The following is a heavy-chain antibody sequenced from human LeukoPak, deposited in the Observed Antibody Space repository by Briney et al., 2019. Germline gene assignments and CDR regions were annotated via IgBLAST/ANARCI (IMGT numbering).Heavy chain of an antibody. D-gene: IGHD6-13*01. CDR3: ARDGRYSSSWXXYYYYM. Sequence: PGGSLRLSCAASGFTFSSYAMHWVRQAPGKGLEWVAVISYDGSNKYYADSVKGRFTISRDNSKNTLYLQMNNLRAEDTAVYYCARDGRYSSSWXXYYYYM. V-gene: IGHV3-30-3*01. CDR1: GFTFSSYA. CDR2: ISYDGSNK. J-gene: IGHJ6*03.